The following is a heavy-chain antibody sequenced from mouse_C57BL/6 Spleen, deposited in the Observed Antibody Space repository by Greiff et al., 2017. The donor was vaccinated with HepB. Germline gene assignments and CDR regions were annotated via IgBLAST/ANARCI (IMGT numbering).Heavy chain of an antibody. Sequence: QVQLQQSGPELVKPGASVKISCKASGYAFSSSWMNWVKQRPGKGLEWIGRIYPGDGDTNYNGKFKGKATLTADKSSSTANMQRSSLTSEDSAVYFYTRRGYAYAMDYWGQGTSVTVSS. D-gene: IGHD2-2*01. CDR2: IYPGDGDT. V-gene: IGHV1-82*01. CDR1: GYAFSSSW. J-gene: IGHJ4*01. CDR3: TRRGYAYAMDY.